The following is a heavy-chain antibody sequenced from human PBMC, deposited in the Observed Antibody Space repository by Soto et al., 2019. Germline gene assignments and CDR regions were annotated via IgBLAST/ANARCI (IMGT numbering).Heavy chain of an antibody. Sequence: QLQLQESGSGLVKPSQTLSLTCAVSGGSISSGGYSWSWIRQPPGKGLEWIGYIYHSGSTYYNPSLKSRVTISVDRSKNQFSLKLRSVTAADTAVYYCASLRSGWGIAYWGQGTLVTVSS. V-gene: IGHV4-30-2*01. CDR2: IYHSGST. J-gene: IGHJ4*02. CDR3: ASLRSGWGIAY. CDR1: GGSISSGGYS. D-gene: IGHD6-19*01.